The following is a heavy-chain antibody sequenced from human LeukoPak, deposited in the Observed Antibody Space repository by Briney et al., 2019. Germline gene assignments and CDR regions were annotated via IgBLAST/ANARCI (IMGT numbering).Heavy chain of an antibody. CDR3: AKGSIYGDYGDFDH. CDR2: INGIGTSI. V-gene: IGHV3-23*05. Sequence: GGSLRLSCAASGFSFDFSGYAMSWVRQAPGKGLEWVSGINGIGTSIYYADSVKGRFTISRGNSDNTLYLQMNSLRADDTAVYYCAKGSIYGDYGDFDHWGQGTLVTVSS. J-gene: IGHJ4*02. D-gene: IGHD4-17*01. CDR1: GFSFDFSGYA.